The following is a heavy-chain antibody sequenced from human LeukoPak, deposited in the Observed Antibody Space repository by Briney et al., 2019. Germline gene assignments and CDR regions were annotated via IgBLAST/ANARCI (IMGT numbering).Heavy chain of an antibody. CDR3: ARHLETPGTRGFDY. Sequence: GSLRLSCAASGFTVNYNYMSWVRQPPGKGLEWSGEIKDSGRTNYNTSLTGRVTISIDTSKNQVSLNLTSVTAADTAVYYCARHLETPGTRGFDYWGQGTLVTVSS. CDR1: GFTVNYNY. J-gene: IGHJ4*02. CDR2: IKDSGRT. D-gene: IGHD1-1*01. V-gene: IGHV4-4*02.